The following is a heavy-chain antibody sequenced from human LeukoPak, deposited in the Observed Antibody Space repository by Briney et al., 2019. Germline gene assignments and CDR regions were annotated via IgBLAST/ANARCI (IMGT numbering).Heavy chain of an antibody. CDR2: GDYSGGT. Sequence: KSSETLSLTCTVSGDSFTSVTDYWAWIRQPPGKGLEWIASGDYSGGTYYNPSLESRVAISADMSKKQISLKLASVTGADTAVYYCAGERGEEYSSGWYKTNFFYNWGQGIRVTVSS. CDR1: GDSFTSVTDY. V-gene: IGHV4-39*07. D-gene: IGHD6-19*01. CDR3: AGERGEEYSSGWYKTNFFYN. J-gene: IGHJ4*02.